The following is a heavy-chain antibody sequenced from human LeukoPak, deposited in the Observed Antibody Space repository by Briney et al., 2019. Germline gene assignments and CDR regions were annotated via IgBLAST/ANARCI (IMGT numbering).Heavy chain of an antibody. CDR3: ARDGDYYDSSGWGAFDI. D-gene: IGHD3-22*01. J-gene: IGHJ3*02. CDR1: GGSISSSSYY. CDR2: ISYSVNT. Sequence: SETLSLTCTVSGGSISSSSYYWGWIRQPPGKGLEWIGSISYSVNTYHNPSLRSRVTISIDTSKNQFSLKLSSVTAEDTAVYYCARDGDYYDSSGWGAFDIWGQGTMVTVSS. V-gene: IGHV4-39*07.